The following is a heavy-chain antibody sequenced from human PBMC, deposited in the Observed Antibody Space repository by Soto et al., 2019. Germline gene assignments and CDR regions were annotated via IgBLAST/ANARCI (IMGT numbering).Heavy chain of an antibody. V-gene: IGHV4-34*01. CDR1: GGSFSGYY. J-gene: IGHJ5*02. CDR3: ARRRKITTKVTTFDP. Sequence: TLSLTCAVYGGSFSGYYWSWIRQPPGKGLEWIGEINHSGSTNYNPSLKSRVTISVDTSKNQFSLKLSSVTAADTAVYYCARRRKITTKVTTFDPWGQGTLVTVSS. D-gene: IGHD4-17*01. CDR2: INHSGST.